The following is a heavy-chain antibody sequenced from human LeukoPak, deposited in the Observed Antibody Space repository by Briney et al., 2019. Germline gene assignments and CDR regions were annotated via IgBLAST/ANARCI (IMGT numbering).Heavy chain of an antibody. Sequence: GGSLRLSCAASGFTFSSYGMHWVRQAPGKGLEWVAVIWYDGSNKYCADSVKGRFTISRDNSKNTLYLQMNSLRAEDTAVYYCARASQGFWSGGSCQYYFYYWGQGTLVTVSS. J-gene: IGHJ4*02. CDR1: GFTFSSYG. CDR2: IWYDGSNK. V-gene: IGHV3-30*19. D-gene: IGHD2-15*01. CDR3: ARASQGFWSGGSCQYYFYY.